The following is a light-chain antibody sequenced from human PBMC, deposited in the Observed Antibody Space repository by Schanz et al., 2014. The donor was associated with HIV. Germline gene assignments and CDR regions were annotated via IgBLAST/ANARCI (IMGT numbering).Light chain of an antibody. CDR3: LHYSDWPWT. J-gene: IGKJ1*01. CDR2: GAS. V-gene: IGKV3-15*01. Sequence: EIVLTQSPGSLSVSPGERATLSCRASQSVRSDVAWYQEKPAQAPRLLLYGASNRATGIPARFSGSVSGTDFTLTISSLQSEDFAVYYCLHYSDWPWTFGQGTKVEIK. CDR1: QSVRSD.